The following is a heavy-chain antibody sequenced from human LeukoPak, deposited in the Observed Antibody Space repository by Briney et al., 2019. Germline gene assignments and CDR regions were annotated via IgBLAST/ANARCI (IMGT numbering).Heavy chain of an antibody. V-gene: IGHV3-43*02. CDR2: ISGDGGST. Sequence: AGGSLRLSCAASGFTFDDYAMHWVRHAPGKGLEWVSLISGDGGSTYYADSVKGRFTISRDNSKNSLYLQMNSLRTEDTALYYCAAEYYDILTGYSWGQGTLVTVSS. CDR3: AAEYYDILTGYS. D-gene: IGHD3-9*01. CDR1: GFTFDDYA. J-gene: IGHJ4*02.